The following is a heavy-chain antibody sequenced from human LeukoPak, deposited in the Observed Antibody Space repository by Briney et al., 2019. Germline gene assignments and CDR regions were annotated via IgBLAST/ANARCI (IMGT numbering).Heavy chain of an antibody. CDR2: ISDTGGNP. CDR1: GFTFSSDA. J-gene: IGHJ4*02. Sequence: GGSLRLSCAASGFTFSSDAMNWVRQAPGKGLEWVSGISDTGGNPYYADSVKGRFTISRDKSKNTLDLQMNSLRAEDTAVYYCAKGTMYDYWGQGTLVTASA. CDR3: AKGTMYDY. V-gene: IGHV3-23*01. D-gene: IGHD3-10*02.